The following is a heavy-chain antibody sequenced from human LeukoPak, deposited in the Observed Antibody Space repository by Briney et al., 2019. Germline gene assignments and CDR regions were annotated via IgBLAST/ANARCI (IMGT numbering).Heavy chain of an antibody. CDR2: IYHSGST. CDR3: ARVDTAMVNFDY. J-gene: IGHJ4*02. CDR1: GGSISSGGYS. Sequence: KPSETLSLTCAVSGGSISSGGYSWSWIRQPPGKGLEWIGYIYHSGSTYYNPSLKSRVTISVDRSKNQFSLKLSSVTAADTAVYYCARVDTAMVNFDYWGQGTLVTVSS. V-gene: IGHV4-30-2*01. D-gene: IGHD5-18*01.